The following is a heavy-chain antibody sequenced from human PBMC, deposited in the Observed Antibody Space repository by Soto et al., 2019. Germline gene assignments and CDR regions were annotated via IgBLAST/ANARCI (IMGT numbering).Heavy chain of an antibody. CDR3: AKDGSNYRVGDY. CDR2: ISTGSGKT. D-gene: IGHD3-10*01. V-gene: IGHV1-3*04. CDR1: GYTFTTYP. J-gene: IGHJ4*02. Sequence: ASVKVSCKAAGYTFTTYPMHWVRQAPGQRLEWMGWISTGSGKTKYSPSFQGRLTVTRDTSANTVYMELSSLRSEDTAVYYCAKDGSNYRVGDYWGRGTLVTVSS.